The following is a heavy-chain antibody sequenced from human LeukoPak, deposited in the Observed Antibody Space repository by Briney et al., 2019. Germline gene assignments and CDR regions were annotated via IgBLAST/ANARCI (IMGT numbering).Heavy chain of an antibody. J-gene: IGHJ4*02. V-gene: IGHV1-69*06. CDR2: IIPIFGTA. CDR1: GGTFSSYA. D-gene: IGHD6-19*01. CDR3: ARVSSGRHYGGYFDY. Sequence: SVKVSCKASGGTFSSYAISWVRQTPGQGLEWMGGIIPIFGTANYAQKFQGRVTITADKSTSTAYMELSSLRSEDTAVYYCARVSSGRHYGGYFDYWGQGTLVTVSS.